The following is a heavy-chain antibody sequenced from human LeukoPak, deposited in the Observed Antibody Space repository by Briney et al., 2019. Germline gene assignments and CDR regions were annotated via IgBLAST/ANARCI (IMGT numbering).Heavy chain of an antibody. V-gene: IGHV2-5*02. CDR3: ARYFVEGILTGYYINENWFDP. Sequence: SGPTLVNPTQTLTLTCTFSGFSLSTSGVGVGWIRQSPGKALEWLALIYWDDDKRYSPSLKSRLTITKDTSKNQVVLTMTNMDPVDTATYYCARYFVEGILTGYYINENWFDPWGQGTLVTVSS. CDR2: IYWDDDK. D-gene: IGHD3-9*01. CDR1: GFSLSTSGVG. J-gene: IGHJ5*02.